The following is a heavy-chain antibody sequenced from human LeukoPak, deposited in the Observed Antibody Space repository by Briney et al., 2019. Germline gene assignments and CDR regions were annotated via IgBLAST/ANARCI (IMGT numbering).Heavy chain of an antibody. CDR2: IHYTGTT. D-gene: IGHD4-11*01. CDR3: ARHNQVTVTTSSYSYPMDV. Sequence: SETLSPTCTVSGGSISSYFWSWIRQPPGKGLEWVAYIHYTGTTNYNPSLKSRLIISVDTSKNQFSLKLSSVTAADTAVYYCARHNQVTVTTSSYSYPMDVWGQGTTVSVSS. J-gene: IGHJ6*02. CDR1: GGSISSYF. V-gene: IGHV4-59*08.